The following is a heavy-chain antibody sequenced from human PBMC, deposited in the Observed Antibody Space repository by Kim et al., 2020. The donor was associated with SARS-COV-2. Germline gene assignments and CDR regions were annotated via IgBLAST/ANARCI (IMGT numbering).Heavy chain of an antibody. CDR3: ARAWRGNYYYGMDV. CDR1: GFTFSSYA. J-gene: IGHJ6*02. V-gene: IGHV3-30*04. D-gene: IGHD3-16*01. Sequence: GGSLRFSCAASGFTFSSYAMHWVRQAPGKGLEWMAVISYDGSNKYYADSVKGRFTISRDNSKNTLYLQMNSLRAEDTAVYYCARAWRGNYYYGMDVWGQGTTVTVSS. CDR2: ISYDGSNK.